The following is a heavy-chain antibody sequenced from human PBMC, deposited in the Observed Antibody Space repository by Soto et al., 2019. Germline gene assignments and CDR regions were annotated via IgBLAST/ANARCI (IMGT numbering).Heavy chain of an antibody. CDR1: GFTFSSYG. J-gene: IGHJ4*02. D-gene: IGHD4-17*01. CDR3: ARGTSLFYGELDY. Sequence: QVQLVESGGGVVQPGRSLRLSCAASGFTFSSYGMHWVRQAPGKGLEWVAVIWYDGSNKYYADSVKGRFTISRDNSKNTLYLQMNSLRVEDTAVYYCARGTSLFYGELDYWGQGTLVTVSS. CDR2: IWYDGSNK. V-gene: IGHV3-33*01.